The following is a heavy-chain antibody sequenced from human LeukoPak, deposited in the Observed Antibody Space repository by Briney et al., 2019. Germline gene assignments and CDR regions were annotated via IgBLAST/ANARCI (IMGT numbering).Heavy chain of an antibody. D-gene: IGHD6-13*01. CDR2: ISTSSSTI. Sequence: GGSLRLSCAASGFTFSSYSMNWVRQAPGKGLEWVSYISTSSSTIYYADSVKGRFTISRDNAKNSLYLQMNSLRAEDTAVYFCARVGALSSSWLLYWGQGTLVTVSS. V-gene: IGHV3-48*04. J-gene: IGHJ4*02. CDR3: ARVGALSSSWLLY. CDR1: GFTFSSYS.